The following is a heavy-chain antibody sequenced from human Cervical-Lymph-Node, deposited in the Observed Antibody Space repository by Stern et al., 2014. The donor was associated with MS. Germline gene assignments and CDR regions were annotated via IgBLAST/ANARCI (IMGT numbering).Heavy chain of an antibody. Sequence: QLQLQESVPGLVKPSETLSLTCTVSGGSITSSSYYWGWIRQPPGRGLEYIGTVYYTGSTFYDPSLKSRVTISVDPSKTQVALKLTSVTAADTAVYYCVRPDIMGTIWNWGQGTLVTVSS. CDR3: VRPDIMGTIWN. V-gene: IGHV4-39*01. CDR2: VYYTGST. J-gene: IGHJ4*02. D-gene: IGHD1-26*01. CDR1: GGSITSSSYY.